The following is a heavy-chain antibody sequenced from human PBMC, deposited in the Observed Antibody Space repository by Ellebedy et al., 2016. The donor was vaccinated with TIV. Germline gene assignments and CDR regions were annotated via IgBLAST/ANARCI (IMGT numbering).Heavy chain of an antibody. CDR2: IKHSGST. V-gene: IGHV4-34*01. J-gene: IGHJ4*02. CDR1: GGSFSGYN. Sequence: SETLSLXXAVYGGSFSGYNWSWIRQPPGKGLEWIGEIKHSGSTNYNPSLKSRVTISVDTSKNQFSLKLSSVTAADTAVYYCARSYYDSSGYYWMFDYWGQGTLVTVSS. CDR3: ARSYYDSSGYYWMFDY. D-gene: IGHD3-22*01.